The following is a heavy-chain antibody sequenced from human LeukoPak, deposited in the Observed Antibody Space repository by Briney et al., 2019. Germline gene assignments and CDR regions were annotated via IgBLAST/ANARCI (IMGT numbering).Heavy chain of an antibody. CDR1: GGSISSSSYY. V-gene: IGHV4-39*01. CDR2: IYYSGST. Sequence: KASETLSLTCTVSGGSISSSSYYWGWIRQPPGKGLEWIGSIYYSGSTYYNPSLKSRVTISVDTSKNQFSLKLSSVTAADTAVYYCVRHQIIAARPIDYWGQGTLVTVSS. CDR3: VRHQIIAARPIDY. D-gene: IGHD6-6*01. J-gene: IGHJ4*02.